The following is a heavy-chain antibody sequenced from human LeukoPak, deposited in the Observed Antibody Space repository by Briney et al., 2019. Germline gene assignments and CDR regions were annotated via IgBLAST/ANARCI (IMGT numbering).Heavy chain of an antibody. CDR3: AKSIAVAGPDGWFDP. V-gene: IGHV4-59*08. J-gene: IGHJ5*02. D-gene: IGHD6-19*01. CDR1: GGSISSYY. CDR2: IYYSGST. Sequence: SETLSLTCTVSGGSISSYYWSWIRQPPGKGLERIGYIYYSGSTNYNPSLKSRVTISVDTSKNQFSLKLSSVTAADTAVYYCAKSIAVAGPDGWFDPWGQGTLVTVSS.